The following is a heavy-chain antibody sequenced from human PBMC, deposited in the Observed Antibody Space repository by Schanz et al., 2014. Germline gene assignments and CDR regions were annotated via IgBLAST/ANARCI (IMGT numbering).Heavy chain of an antibody. CDR2: IYSGGST. CDR1: GFTFGTFW. Sequence: EVQLVESGGGLLQPGGSLRLSCAASGFTFGTFWMSWVRQAPGKGLEWVSVIYSGGSTYYADSVKGRFTISRDNSKNTLYLQMNSLRAEDTAVYYCARDRWDWNNAFDIWGQGTMVTVSS. V-gene: IGHV3-53*01. J-gene: IGHJ3*02. D-gene: IGHD1-1*01. CDR3: ARDRWDWNNAFDI.